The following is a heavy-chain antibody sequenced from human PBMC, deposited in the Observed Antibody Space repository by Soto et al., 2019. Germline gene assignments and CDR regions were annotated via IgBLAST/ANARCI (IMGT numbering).Heavy chain of an antibody. CDR1: GFTFSSYA. D-gene: IGHD2-2*01. Sequence: GGSLRLSCAASGFTFSSYAMSWVRQAPGKGLEWVSAISGSGGSTYYADSVKGRFTISRDNSKNTLYLQMNSLRAEDTAVYYCAKGTEAWEGPAAMLICDYWGQGTLVTVSS. V-gene: IGHV3-23*01. J-gene: IGHJ4*02. CDR3: AKGTEAWEGPAAMLICDY. CDR2: ISGSGGST.